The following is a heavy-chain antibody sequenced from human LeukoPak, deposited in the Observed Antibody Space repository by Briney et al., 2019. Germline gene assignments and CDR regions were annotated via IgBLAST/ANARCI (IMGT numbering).Heavy chain of an antibody. J-gene: IGHJ4*02. D-gene: IGHD3-22*01. Sequence: GGSLRLSCAASGFSFSSYSMNWVRQAPGKGLEWVTYISGSSSSKYYADSVKGRFAISRDNGKNALYLQMNSLRAEDTAVYYCARDGGRAGDYYLSWGQGTLVTVSS. V-gene: IGHV3-48*04. CDR2: ISGSSSSK. CDR3: ARDGGRAGDYYLS. CDR1: GFSFSSYS.